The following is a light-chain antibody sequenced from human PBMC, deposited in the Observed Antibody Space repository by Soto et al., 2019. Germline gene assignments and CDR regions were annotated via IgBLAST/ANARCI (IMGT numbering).Light chain of an antibody. CDR3: QQYSSSPPNT. V-gene: IGKV3-20*01. CDR1: QSVSSSH. Sequence: EIVLTQSPGTLSLSPGERATLSCRASQSVSSSHLAWYQQKPGQAPRLLIYDASSRATGIPDRFSGSGSGTDFTLTISRLEPEDFAVYYCQQYSSSPPNTFGQGTKLEIK. J-gene: IGKJ2*01. CDR2: DAS.